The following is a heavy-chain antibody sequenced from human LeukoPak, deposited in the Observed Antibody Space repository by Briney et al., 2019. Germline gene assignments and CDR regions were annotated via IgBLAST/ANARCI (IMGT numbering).Heavy chain of an antibody. D-gene: IGHD1-26*01. CDR2: IYYSGST. CDR3: ASRVGAVYYFDY. Sequence: SETLSLTCTVSGGSISSSSYYWGWIRRPPGKGLEWIGSIYYSGSTYYNPSLKSRVTISVDTSKNQFSLKLSSVTAADTAVYYCASRVGAVYYFDYWGQGTLVTVSS. V-gene: IGHV4-39*01. J-gene: IGHJ4*02. CDR1: GGSISSSSYY.